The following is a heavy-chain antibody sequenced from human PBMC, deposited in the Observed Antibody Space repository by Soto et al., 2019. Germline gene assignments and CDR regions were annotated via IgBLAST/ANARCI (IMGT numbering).Heavy chain of an antibody. CDR3: AKFSTSGTCCHRPFDS. D-gene: IGHD2-2*01. CDR2: ISGSGAGT. V-gene: IGHV3-23*01. Sequence: PGGSLRLSCKASGFTFSSYAMSWGRQAPGKGLEWVSAISGSGAGTYYADSVKGRFTISRDPSENTLYLQMNSLRAEDTAIYYCAKFSTSGTCCHRPFDSWGQGTLVTVSS. CDR1: GFTFSSYA. J-gene: IGHJ4*02.